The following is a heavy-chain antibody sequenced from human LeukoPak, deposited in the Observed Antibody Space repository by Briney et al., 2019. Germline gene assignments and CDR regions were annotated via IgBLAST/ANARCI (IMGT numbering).Heavy chain of an antibody. J-gene: IGHJ6*03. D-gene: IGHD3-16*01. Sequence: GGSLRLSCAASGFTFSTYSMHWVRQAPGKGLEGVSYISASSGTIYYADSVKGRFTISRDNARNSLYLQMNSLRAEDTAVYYCARRSEFGVLYYMDVWGKGTTVTVSS. CDR3: ARRSEFGVLYYMDV. CDR1: GFTFSTYS. V-gene: IGHV3-48*01. CDR2: ISASSGTI.